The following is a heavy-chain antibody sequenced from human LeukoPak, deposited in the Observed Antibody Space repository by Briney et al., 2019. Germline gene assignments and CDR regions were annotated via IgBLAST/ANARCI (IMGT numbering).Heavy chain of an antibody. V-gene: IGHV3-74*01. CDR2: INSDGSST. D-gene: IGHD6-19*01. Sequence: GGSLRLSCAASGFTFSSYWMHWVRQAPGKGLVWVSRINSDGSSTSYADSVKGRLTISRDNAKNTLYLQMNSLRAEDTAVYYCARSAVAGTFDYWGQGTLVTVSS. J-gene: IGHJ4*02. CDR1: GFTFSSYW. CDR3: ARSAVAGTFDY.